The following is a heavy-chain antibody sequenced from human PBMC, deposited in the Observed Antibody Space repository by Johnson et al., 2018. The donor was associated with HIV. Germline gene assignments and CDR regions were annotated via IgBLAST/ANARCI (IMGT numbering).Heavy chain of an antibody. CDR1: GFRFSTYA. J-gene: IGHJ3*02. V-gene: IGHV3-30-3*01. D-gene: IGHD7-27*01. CDR3: ARSNWAHFDAFDI. CDR2: ISDDGNNK. Sequence: QMQLVESGGGVVQPGRSLRLSCAASGFRFSTYALHWVRQTPGKGLEWVALISDDGNNKYYADSVKGRFPISRDNSKNTLYLQMNSLRAEDTAVYYCARSNWAHFDAFDIWGQGTMVTVSS.